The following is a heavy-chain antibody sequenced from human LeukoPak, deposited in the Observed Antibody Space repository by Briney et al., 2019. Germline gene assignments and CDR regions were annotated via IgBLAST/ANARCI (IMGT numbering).Heavy chain of an antibody. D-gene: IGHD3-22*01. Sequence: TGGSLRLSCAASGFTFSSYAMSWVRQAPGKGLEWVSAISGSGGSTYYADSVKGRFTISRDNSKNTLYLQMNSLRAEDTAVYYCAKSGPYYDSSGPYYFDYWGQGTLVTVSS. V-gene: IGHV3-23*01. CDR3: AKSGPYYDSSGPYYFDY. J-gene: IGHJ4*02. CDR1: GFTFSSYA. CDR2: ISGSGGST.